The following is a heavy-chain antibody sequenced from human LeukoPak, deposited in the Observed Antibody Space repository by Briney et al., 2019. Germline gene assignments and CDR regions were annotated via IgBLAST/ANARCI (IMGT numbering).Heavy chain of an antibody. J-gene: IGHJ6*03. Sequence: SETLSLTCTVSGGSISSGSYYWSWLRQPAGKGLEWIGRIYTSGSTNYNPSLKSRVTISVDTSKNQFSLKLSSVTAADTAVYYCARDQYYYGSGSYFKYYYYYMDVWGKGTTVTVSS. CDR1: GGSISSGSYY. CDR3: ARDQYYYGSGSYFKYYYYYMDV. V-gene: IGHV4-61*02. CDR2: IYTSGST. D-gene: IGHD3-10*01.